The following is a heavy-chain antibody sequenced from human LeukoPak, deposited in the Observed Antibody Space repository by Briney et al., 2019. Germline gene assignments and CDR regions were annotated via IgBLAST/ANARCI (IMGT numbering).Heavy chain of an antibody. J-gene: IGHJ6*03. CDR2: ISSSGSTI. V-gene: IGHV3-11*01. CDR1: GFTFSDYY. Sequence: PGGSLRLSCAASGFTFSDYYMSWIRQAPGKGLEWVSYISSSGSTIYYADSVKGRFTIFRDNAKNSLYLQMNSLRAEDTAVYYCGREKKYYYYYMNVWGKGTTVTVSS. CDR3: GREKKYYYYYMNV.